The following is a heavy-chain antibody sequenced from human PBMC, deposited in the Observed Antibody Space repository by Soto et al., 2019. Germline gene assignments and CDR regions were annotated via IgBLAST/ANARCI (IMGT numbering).Heavy chain of an antibody. J-gene: IGHJ6*02. Sequence: PSETLSLTCSASGGSIVSSGHYWNWIRHLPGKGLGWIGYIYYSGETSYNPSLKSRLTISVDTSENQFSLTLRSVTAADTAVYFCARFRGGESYYYGMDFWGLGITVTFSS. D-gene: IGHD3-16*01. V-gene: IGHV4-31*03. CDR2: IYYSGET. CDR3: ARFRGGESYYYGMDF. CDR1: GGSIVSSGHY.